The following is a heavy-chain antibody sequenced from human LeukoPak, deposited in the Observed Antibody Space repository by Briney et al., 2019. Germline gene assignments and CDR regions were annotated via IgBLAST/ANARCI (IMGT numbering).Heavy chain of an antibody. CDR2: INHSGST. CDR1: GGSFSGYY. D-gene: IGHD2-15*01. J-gene: IGHJ5*02. V-gene: IGHV4-34*01. Sequence: PSETLSLTCAVYGGSFSGYYWSWIRQPPGKGLEWIGEINHSGSTNYNPSLRSRVTISVDTSKNQFSLKVSSVTAADTAVYYCARQAIAATGNWFDPWGQGTPVTVSS. CDR3: ARQAIAATGNWFDP.